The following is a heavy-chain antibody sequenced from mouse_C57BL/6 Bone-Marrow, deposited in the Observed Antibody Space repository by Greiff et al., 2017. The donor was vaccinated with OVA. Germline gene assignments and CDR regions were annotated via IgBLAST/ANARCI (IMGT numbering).Heavy chain of an antibody. CDR2: IDPETGGT. J-gene: IGHJ4*01. CDR3: TRGYSNYYAMDY. Sequence: QVQLKESGAELVRPGASVTLSCKASGYTFTDYEMHWVQQTPVHGLEWIGAIDPETGGTSYTQKFKGKAILTADKSSSTAYMQLRSLTSEDSAVYYCTRGYSNYYAMDYWGQGTSVTVSS. CDR1: GYTFTDYE. D-gene: IGHD2-5*01. V-gene: IGHV1-15*01.